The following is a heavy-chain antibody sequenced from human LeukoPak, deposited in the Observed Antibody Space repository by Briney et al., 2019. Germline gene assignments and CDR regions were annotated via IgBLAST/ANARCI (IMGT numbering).Heavy chain of an antibody. CDR2: IYYSGST. CDR1: GGSISISSSY. V-gene: IGHV4-39*01. Sequence: PSETLSLTCTVSGGSISISSSYWGWIRQPPGKGLEWIGSIYYSGSTYYNPSLKSRVTISVDTSKNQFSLKLSSVTAADTAVYYCARGHYYGSGSYYHFDYWGQGTLVTVSS. D-gene: IGHD3-10*01. J-gene: IGHJ4*02. CDR3: ARGHYYGSGSYYHFDY.